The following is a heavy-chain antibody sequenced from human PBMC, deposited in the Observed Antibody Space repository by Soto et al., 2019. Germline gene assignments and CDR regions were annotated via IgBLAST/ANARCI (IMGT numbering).Heavy chain of an antibody. D-gene: IGHD3-10*01. CDR1: GFTFRDYW. CDR3: VSRAVRNAPYLFDS. J-gene: IGHJ5*01. Sequence: GGSLRLSCAASGFTFRDYWMTWLRQAPGRGLEWVANMNQDGSEKNYVDSAKGRFTISRDNAKNSLYLQLNSLRAGDTAVYYRVSRAVRNAPYLFDSGARGPLDTVP. V-gene: IGHV3-7*01. CDR2: MNQDGSEK.